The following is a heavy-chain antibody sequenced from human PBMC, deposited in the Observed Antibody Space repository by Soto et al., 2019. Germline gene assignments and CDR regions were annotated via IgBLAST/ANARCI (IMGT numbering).Heavy chain of an antibody. J-gene: IGHJ4*02. Sequence: GESLKISCKGSGYSFAGYWITWVRQKPGKGLEWMGRIDPSDSQAYYSPSFRGHVTISATKSITTVFLQWSSLGASDTAMYYCARQIYDSDTGPNFQYYFDSWGQGTPVTVSS. D-gene: IGHD3-22*01. CDR2: IDPSDSQA. V-gene: IGHV5-10-1*01. CDR3: ARQIYDSDTGPNFQYYFDS. CDR1: GYSFAGYW.